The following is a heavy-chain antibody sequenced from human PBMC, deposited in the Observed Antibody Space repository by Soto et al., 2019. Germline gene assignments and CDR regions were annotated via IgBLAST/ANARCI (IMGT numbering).Heavy chain of an antibody. V-gene: IGHV4-59*08. J-gene: IGHJ6*03. Sequence: SETLSLTCAVYGGSFSGYYCSWIRQPPGKGLEWIGYIYYSGSTNYNPSLKSRVTISVDTSKNQFSLKLSSVTAADTAVYYCASVGGANYYYYYMDVWGKGTTVTVSS. CDR3: ASVGGANYYYYYMDV. CDR2: IYYSGST. D-gene: IGHD1-26*01. CDR1: GGSFSGYY.